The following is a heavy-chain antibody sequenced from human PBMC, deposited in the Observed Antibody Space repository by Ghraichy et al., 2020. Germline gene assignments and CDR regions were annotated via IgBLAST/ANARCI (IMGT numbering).Heavy chain of an antibody. J-gene: IGHJ4*02. Sequence: GGSLRLSCAASGFTFSSYAMSWVRQAPGKGLEWVSAISGSGGSTYYADSVKGRFTISRGNSKNTLYLQMNSLRAEDTALYYCAKESQWLPRVFDYWGQGALVTVSS. CDR3: AKESQWLPRVFDY. V-gene: IGHV3-23*01. D-gene: IGHD6-19*01. CDR2: ISGSGGST. CDR1: GFTFSSYA.